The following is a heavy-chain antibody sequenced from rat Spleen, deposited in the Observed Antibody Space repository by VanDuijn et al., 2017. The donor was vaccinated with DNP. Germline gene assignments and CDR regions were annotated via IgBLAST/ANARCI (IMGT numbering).Heavy chain of an antibody. J-gene: IGHJ4*01. CDR3: ARDPAWCDMDA. CDR2: ITTSGGSA. Sequence: EVQLVESGGDLVQFGRSLKLSCVASGFTFNNYWMAWIRRVPGKGLEWVASITTSGGSAYYLDSVKDRFTISRDNAKNTLYLQMNSLRSADTATYDCARDPAWCDMDAWGQRTSVTVSS. V-gene: IGHV5-31*01. D-gene: IGHD1-1*01. CDR1: GFTFNNYW.